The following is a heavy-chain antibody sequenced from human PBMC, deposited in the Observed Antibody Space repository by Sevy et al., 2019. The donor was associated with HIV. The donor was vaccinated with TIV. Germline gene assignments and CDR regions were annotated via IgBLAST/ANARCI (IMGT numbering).Heavy chain of an antibody. J-gene: IGHJ4*02. CDR3: ARSSGYSYGDFDY. V-gene: IGHV4-59*01. CDR2: IYSSGSS. Sequence: QSQTLSLTCTVSGGSISSNYWSWIRQPPGKGLEWIGYIYSSGSSYNPSLKSRVSISMDTSKNQFSLKLNSVTAADTAVYYCARSSGYSYGDFDYWGQGTLVTVSS. D-gene: IGHD5-18*01. CDR1: GGSISSNY.